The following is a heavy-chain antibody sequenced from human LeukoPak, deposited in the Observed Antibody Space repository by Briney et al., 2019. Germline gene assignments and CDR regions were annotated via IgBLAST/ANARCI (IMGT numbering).Heavy chain of an antibody. Sequence: SGPTLVNPTQTLKLTGTFSGFSLSTSGMRVSWIRPPPGKALEWLARIDWDDDKFYSTSLKTRLTISKDTSKNQVVLTMTNMDPVDTATYYCARSVYGDYTFDYWGQGTLVTVSS. CDR1: GFSLSTSGMR. J-gene: IGHJ4*02. CDR2: IDWDDDK. V-gene: IGHV2-70*04. D-gene: IGHD4-17*01. CDR3: ARSVYGDYTFDY.